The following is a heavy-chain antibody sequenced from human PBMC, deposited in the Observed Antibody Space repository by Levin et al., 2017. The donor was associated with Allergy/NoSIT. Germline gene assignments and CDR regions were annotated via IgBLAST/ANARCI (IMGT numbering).Heavy chain of an antibody. CDR1: GFTFSDSA. J-gene: IGHJ1*01. CDR3: VRWALLYGRESN. Sequence: GESLKISCAASGFTFSDSAVHWVRQASEKGLEWVGRVRTKTNNYATAYAVSVKGRFTISRDDSKNTAYLQMNSLKTEDTAVYYCVRWALLYGRESNWGQGTLVTVSS. V-gene: IGHV3-73*01. D-gene: IGHD4-23*01. CDR2: VRTKTNNYAT.